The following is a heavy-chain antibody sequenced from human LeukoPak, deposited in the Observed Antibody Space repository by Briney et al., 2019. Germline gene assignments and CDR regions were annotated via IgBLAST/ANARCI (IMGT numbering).Heavy chain of an antibody. CDR3: AKEMAATNAFDY. Sequence: GGSLRLSCAASGFTFGTYAMTWVRQAPGKGLERVSGISGSGGSTYYADSVKGRFTISRDNSKNTLHLHMNSLRAEDTAVYYCAKEMAATNAFDYWGQGTLVTVSS. V-gene: IGHV3-23*01. CDR1: GFTFGTYA. J-gene: IGHJ4*02. CDR2: ISGSGGST. D-gene: IGHD5-24*01.